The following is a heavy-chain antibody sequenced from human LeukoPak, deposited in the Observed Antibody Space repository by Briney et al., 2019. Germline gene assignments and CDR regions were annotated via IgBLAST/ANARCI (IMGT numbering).Heavy chain of an antibody. CDR3: ARRASRDAFDI. J-gene: IGHJ3*02. D-gene: IGHD2-2*01. CDR1: GGSISSNHCY. CDR2: IYYGGST. Sequence: SETLSLTCTVSGGSISSNHCYWGWIRQPPGKGLEWIGSIYYGGSTYYNPSLKSRVTISVDTSKNQFSLKLSSVTAADTAVYYCARRASRDAFDIWGQGTMVTVSS. V-gene: IGHV4-39*01.